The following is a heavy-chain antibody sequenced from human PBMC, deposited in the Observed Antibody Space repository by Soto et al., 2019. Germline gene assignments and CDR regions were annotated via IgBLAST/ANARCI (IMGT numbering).Heavy chain of an antibody. CDR1: GFTFSTYA. D-gene: IGHD3-10*01. J-gene: IGHJ5*02. CDR3: ATKITMVRDPAKNWFDP. Sequence: PGGSLRLSCAASGFTFSTYAMSWVRRAPGKGLEWVSAISDSGGSTYYADSVKGRFTISRDNSKNILYLQMNSLRAEDTALYYCATKITMVRDPAKNWFDPWGQGTLVTVSS. CDR2: ISDSGGST. V-gene: IGHV3-23*01.